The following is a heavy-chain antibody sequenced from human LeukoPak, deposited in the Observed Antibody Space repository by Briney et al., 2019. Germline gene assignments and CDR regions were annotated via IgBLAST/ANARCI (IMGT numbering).Heavy chain of an antibody. CDR2: INPNSGGT. D-gene: IGHD4-17*01. J-gene: IGHJ4*02. CDR3: ARPDYGTHFDY. V-gene: IGHV1-2*02. Sequence: RVASVKVSCKASGYTFTGYNMHWVGQAPGQGLEWMGWINPNSGGTNYAQKFQGRVTMTRDTSISTAYMELSRPRSDDTAVYYCARPDYGTHFDYWGQGTLVTVSS. CDR1: GYTFTGYN.